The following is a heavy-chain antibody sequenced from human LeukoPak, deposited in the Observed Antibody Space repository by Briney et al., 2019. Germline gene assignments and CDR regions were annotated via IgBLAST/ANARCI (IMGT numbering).Heavy chain of an antibody. CDR3: ARLTRLSASPDRYYLDY. D-gene: IGHD3-16*02. V-gene: IGHV4-4*09. J-gene: IGHJ4*02. CDR1: GDSLSSYY. CDR2: IYTSGGT. Sequence: SETLSLTCTVSGDSLSSYYWRWLRQPPGKGLEWIGYIYTSGGTNYTPSLKGRVTISIDTSKNQFSLKLSSVPAADSAVYYCARLTRLSASPDRYYLDYWGQGTLVTVSS.